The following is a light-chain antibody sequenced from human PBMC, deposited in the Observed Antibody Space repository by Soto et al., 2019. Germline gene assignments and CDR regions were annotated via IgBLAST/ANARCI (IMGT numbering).Light chain of an antibody. CDR2: TAS. CDR1: QGVSTW. CDR3: QQAASFPIT. J-gene: IGKJ5*01. Sequence: DIQMTQSPSSVSSSVGDRVTITCRASQGVSTWLAWYQQKPGKAPNLLIYTASSLQSGVPSRFSGSGYGTDFTLTIKGLQPEDFATYYCQQAASFPITFGQGTRLEIK. V-gene: IGKV1-12*01.